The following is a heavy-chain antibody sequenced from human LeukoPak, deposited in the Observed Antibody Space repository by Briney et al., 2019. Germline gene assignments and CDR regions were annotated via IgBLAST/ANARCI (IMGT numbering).Heavy chain of an antibody. CDR1: GGSFSGYY. J-gene: IGHJ4*02. CDR2: INHSGST. D-gene: IGHD1-26*01. CDR3: ARVHTGSFYYGDY. Sequence: SETLSLTCAVYGGSFSGYYWSWIRQPPGKGLEWLGEINHSGSTNYNPSLKSRVTISVDTSKNQFSLKLSSVTAADTAVYYCARVHTGSFYYGDYWGQGALVSVSS. V-gene: IGHV4-34*01.